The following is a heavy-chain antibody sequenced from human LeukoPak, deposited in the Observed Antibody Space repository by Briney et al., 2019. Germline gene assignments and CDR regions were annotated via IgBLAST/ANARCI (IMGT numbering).Heavy chain of an antibody. CDR3: AKDQSLLWFGEFSYYFDY. Sequence: GGSLRLSCAASGFTFSSYGMHWVRQAPGKGLEWVAVIWYDGSNKYYADSVKGRFTISRDNSKNTLYLQMNSLRAEDTAVYYCAKDQSLLWFGEFSYYFDYWGQGTLVTVSS. J-gene: IGHJ4*02. CDR1: GFTFSSYG. D-gene: IGHD3-10*01. CDR2: IWYDGSNK. V-gene: IGHV3-30*02.